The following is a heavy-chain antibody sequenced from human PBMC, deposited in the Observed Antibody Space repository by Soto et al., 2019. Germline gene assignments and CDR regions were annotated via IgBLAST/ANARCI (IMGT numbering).Heavy chain of an antibody. V-gene: IGHV3-48*03. CDR2: ISGTGGTV. Sequence: EGSLRLSCAASGFIFSRYEMSWVRQTPGKGLEWISYISGTGGTVKYADSVRGRFTISRDNAKNSLYLQMNSLRAEDAAVYYCARVFWSGVNDYWSQGSQVTVSS. CDR1: GFIFSRYE. D-gene: IGHD3-3*01. J-gene: IGHJ4*02. CDR3: ARVFWSGVNDY.